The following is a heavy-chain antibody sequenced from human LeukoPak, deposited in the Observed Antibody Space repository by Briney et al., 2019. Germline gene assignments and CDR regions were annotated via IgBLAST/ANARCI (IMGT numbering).Heavy chain of an antibody. Sequence: PGGSLRLSCAASGFTFSSYAMSWVRQAPGKGLEWVSAISGSGGSTYYADSVKGRFTIPRDNSKNTLYLQMNSLRAEDTAVYYCAKERGGQWLVRVVDYWGQGTLVTVSS. J-gene: IGHJ4*02. CDR3: AKERGGQWLVRVVDY. CDR1: GFTFSSYA. V-gene: IGHV3-23*01. CDR2: ISGSGGST. D-gene: IGHD6-19*01.